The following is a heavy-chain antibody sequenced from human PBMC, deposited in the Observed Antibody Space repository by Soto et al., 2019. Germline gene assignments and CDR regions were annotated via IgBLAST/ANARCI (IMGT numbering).Heavy chain of an antibody. V-gene: IGHV3-30*03. CDR2: SSYDGRET. D-gene: IGHD3-10*01. J-gene: IGHJ4*02. CDR3: ARDSGWPILNFDN. Sequence: GGSLRLSCAASDFDFSSYGIHWVRQAPGKGLEWVAASSYDGRETFYADSAKGRFTVSKEMSKNTAFLQMNALRHEDTAVYFCARDSGWPILNFDNWGQGTRVTVSS. CDR1: DFDFSSYG.